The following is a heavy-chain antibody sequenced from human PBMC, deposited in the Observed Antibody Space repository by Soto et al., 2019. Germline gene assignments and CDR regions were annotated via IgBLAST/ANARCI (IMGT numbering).Heavy chain of an antibody. Sequence: VDSVKVSCKASGYTFTGYYMHWVRQAPGQGLEWMGWINPNSGGTNYAQKFQGRVTMTRDTSISTAYMELSRLRSDDTAVYYCARDSPIVVVPAAIREGEYYYYGMDVWGQGTTVTVYS. J-gene: IGHJ6*02. CDR2: INPNSGGT. V-gene: IGHV1-2*02. CDR1: GYTFTGYY. D-gene: IGHD2-2*02. CDR3: ARDSPIVVVPAAIREGEYYYYGMDV.